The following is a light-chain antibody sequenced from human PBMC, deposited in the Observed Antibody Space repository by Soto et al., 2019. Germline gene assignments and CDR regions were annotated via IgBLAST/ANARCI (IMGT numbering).Light chain of an antibody. CDR1: QSFRGL. CDR2: GAS. CDR3: QQYGSS. Sequence: EVVLTHSPVTLSLSPGERATLSCRASQSFRGLLAWYQQKPGQAPRLLIYGASSRATGIPDRFSGSGSGTDFTLTISRLEPEDFAVYYCQQYGSSFGQGTRLEIK. J-gene: IGKJ5*01. V-gene: IGKV3-20*01.